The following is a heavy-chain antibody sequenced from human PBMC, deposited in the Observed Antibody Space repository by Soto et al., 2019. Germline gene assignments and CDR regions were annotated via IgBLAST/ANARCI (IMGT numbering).Heavy chain of an antibody. CDR2: IYPGDSDP. CDR3: ARLETGKDAFDI. CDR1: GYSLTSYW. J-gene: IGHJ3*02. Sequence: GESLKIPCKGSGYSLTSYWIAWVRKMPGKGLEWMGIIYPGDSDPRYSPSFQGQVTISADKSISTAYLQWSSLKASDTAMYYCARLETGKDAFDIWGQGTMVTVSS. V-gene: IGHV5-51*01. D-gene: IGHD2-21*02.